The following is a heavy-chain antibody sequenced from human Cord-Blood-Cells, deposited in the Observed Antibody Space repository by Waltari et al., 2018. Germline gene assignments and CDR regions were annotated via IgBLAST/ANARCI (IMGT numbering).Heavy chain of an antibody. V-gene: IGHV3-30-3*01. J-gene: IGHJ4*02. CDR1: GFTFSSYA. Sequence: QVQLVESGGGGVQPGRSLRLSCAASGFTFSSYAMHWVRQAPGKGVEWVAVIAYDGSNKYYADSVKGRFTISRDNSKNTLYLQMNSLRAEDTAVYYCAERTGDYWGQGTLVTVSS. CDR2: IAYDGSNK. CDR3: AERTGDY.